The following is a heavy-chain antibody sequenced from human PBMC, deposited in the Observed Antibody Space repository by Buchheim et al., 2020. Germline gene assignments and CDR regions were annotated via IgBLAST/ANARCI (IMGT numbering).Heavy chain of an antibody. CDR3: AREDGELYFDY. CDR1: GFTFSSYA. V-gene: IGHV3-30*04. J-gene: IGHJ4*02. CDR2: ISYDGRSE. D-gene: IGHD1-7*01. Sequence: QVQLVESGGGVVQPGRSLRLSCAASGFTFSSYAMHWVRQAPGKGLEWVAVISYDGRSENYVDSVKGRFTISRDYSENTLYLQMNSLRVEDTAVYYCAREDGELYFDYWGQGTL.